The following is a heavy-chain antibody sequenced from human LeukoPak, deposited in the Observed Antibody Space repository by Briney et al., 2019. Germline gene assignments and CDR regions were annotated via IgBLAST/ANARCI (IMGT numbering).Heavy chain of an antibody. CDR2: IWYDGSNK. CDR1: GFSFSNYD. V-gene: IGHV3-33*01. CDR3: ASQSYGRFDY. J-gene: IGHJ4*02. D-gene: IGHD5-18*01. Sequence: GRSLRLSCAASGFSFSNYDMHWVRQAPGKGLEWVAVIWYDGSNKYYADSVKGRFTISRDNSKNTLYLQMNSLRVEDTAVYYCASQSYGRFDYWGQGTLVTVSS.